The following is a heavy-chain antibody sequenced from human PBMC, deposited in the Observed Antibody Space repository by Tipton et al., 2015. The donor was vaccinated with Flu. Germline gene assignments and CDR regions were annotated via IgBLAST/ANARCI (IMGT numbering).Heavy chain of an antibody. Sequence: SLRLSCAASGFTFGNYGTTWVRQAPGKGLEWVSVISGSGGSTYYADSVKGRFTISRDNSKNTLYLQMNSLRAEDTALYYRARDQVPSYSGSYFPMGFDYWGQGTLVTVSS. J-gene: IGHJ4*02. CDR1: GFTFGNYG. CDR3: ARDQVPSYSGSYFPMGFDY. CDR2: ISGSGGST. D-gene: IGHD1-26*01. V-gene: IGHV3-23*01.